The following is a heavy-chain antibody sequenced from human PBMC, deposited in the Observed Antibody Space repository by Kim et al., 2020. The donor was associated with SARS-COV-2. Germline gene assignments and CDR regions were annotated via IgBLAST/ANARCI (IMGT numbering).Heavy chain of an antibody. D-gene: IGHD3-9*01. V-gene: IGHV1-69*13. CDR1: GGTFSSYA. Sequence: SVKVSCKASGGTFSSYAISWVRQAPGQGLEWMGGIIPIFGTANYAQKFQGRVTITADESTSTAYMELSSLRSEDTAVYYCARVRLRGVLRYFDWRGDAFDIWGQGTMVTVSS. CDR2: IIPIFGTA. J-gene: IGHJ3*02. CDR3: ARVRLRGVLRYFDWRGDAFDI.